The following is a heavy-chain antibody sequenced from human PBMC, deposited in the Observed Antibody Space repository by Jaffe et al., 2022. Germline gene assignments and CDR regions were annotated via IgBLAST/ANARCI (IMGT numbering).Heavy chain of an antibody. CDR1: GYSFTNYW. Sequence: EVQLVQSGAEVKKPGESLKISCKGSGYSFTNYWIAWVRQMPGKGLEWMGIIYPGDSDTRYSPSFQGQVTISVDKSITTAYLQWNSLKASDTAMYYCARHALGYCSSSECSSRRGLDRPFDYWGQGTLVTVSS. J-gene: IGHJ4*02. D-gene: IGHD2-2*01. V-gene: IGHV5-51*01. CDR3: ARHALGYCSSSECSSRRGLDRPFDY. CDR2: IYPGDSDT.